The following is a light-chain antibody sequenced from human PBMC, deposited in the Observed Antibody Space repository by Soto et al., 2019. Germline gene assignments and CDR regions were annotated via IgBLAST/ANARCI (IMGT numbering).Light chain of an antibody. CDR1: QSVWRW. J-gene: IGKJ1*01. Sequence: DIHMTQSPSTLSASIGDRVTITCRASQSVWRWLAWYQQKPGEAPNLLISKASTLESGVPSRFSGSGSGTEFTLIINILQPDDFATYYCQQYDTFPWTFGQGTQVEV. V-gene: IGKV1-5*03. CDR3: QQYDTFPWT. CDR2: KAS.